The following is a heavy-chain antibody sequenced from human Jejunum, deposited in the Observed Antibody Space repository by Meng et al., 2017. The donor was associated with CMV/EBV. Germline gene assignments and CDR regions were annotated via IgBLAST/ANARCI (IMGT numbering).Heavy chain of an antibody. V-gene: IGHV4-59*01. Sequence: VSGGSLSSYYWSWVRQSPGKGLEWLGYIHYSESTKYNPSLESRVTMSLDRSRNQFSLRLSSVTAADTAVYFCVRGVSPTEWPLEKWGQGTLVTVSS. D-gene: IGHD3-3*01. CDR1: GGSLSSYY. CDR3: VRGVSPTEWPLEK. CDR2: IHYSEST. J-gene: IGHJ4*02.